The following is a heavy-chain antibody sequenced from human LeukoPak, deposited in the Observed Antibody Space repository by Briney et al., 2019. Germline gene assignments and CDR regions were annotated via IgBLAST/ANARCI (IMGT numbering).Heavy chain of an antibody. V-gene: IGHV3-21*01. Sequence: GGSLRLSCAASGFTVSSNYMTWVRQAPGKGLEWVSSISSSSSYIYYADSVKGRFTISRDNAKNSLYLQMNSLRAEDTAVYYCAREPTKTGYWGQGTLVTVSS. J-gene: IGHJ4*02. D-gene: IGHD1-14*01. CDR1: GFTVSSNY. CDR3: AREPTKTGY. CDR2: ISSSSSYI.